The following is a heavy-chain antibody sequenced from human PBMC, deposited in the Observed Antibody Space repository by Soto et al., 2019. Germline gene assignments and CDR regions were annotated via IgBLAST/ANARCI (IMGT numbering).Heavy chain of an antibody. CDR2: IWYDGSNK. Sequence: QVQLVASGGGVVQPGRSLRLSCAASGFTFSSYGMHWVRQAPGKGLEWVAVIWYDGSNKYYADSVKGRFTISRDNSKNTLYLQMNSLRAEDTAVYYCARDSVYDILTGYYSYGMDVWGQGTTVTVSS. V-gene: IGHV3-33*01. D-gene: IGHD3-9*01. CDR1: GFTFSSYG. CDR3: ARDSVYDILTGYYSYGMDV. J-gene: IGHJ6*02.